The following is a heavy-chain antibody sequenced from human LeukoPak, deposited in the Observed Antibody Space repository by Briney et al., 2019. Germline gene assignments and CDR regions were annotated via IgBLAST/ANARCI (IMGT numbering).Heavy chain of an antibody. CDR3: ARGTSYYY. CDR1: GFTFNMYG. D-gene: IGHD3-10*01. CDR2: ISSSSYI. J-gene: IGHJ4*02. Sequence: GGSLRLSCAASGFTFNMYGMNWVRQAPGKGLEWVSYISSSSYIYYADSVKGRFTISRDNAKNSLYLQMNSLRGEDTAVYYCARGTSYYYWGQGTLVTVSS. V-gene: IGHV3-21*01.